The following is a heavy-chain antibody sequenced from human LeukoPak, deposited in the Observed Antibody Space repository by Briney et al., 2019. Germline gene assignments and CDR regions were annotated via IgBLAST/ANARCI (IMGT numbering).Heavy chain of an antibody. CDR1: GFTFSSYW. Sequence: PGGSLRLSCAASGFTFSSYWMSWVRQAPGKGLEWVSYISSSSSTIYYADSVKGRFTISRDNAKNSLYLQMDSLRAEDTAVYYCARDPGHWPTYYYYGMDVWGQGTTVTVSS. CDR2: ISSSSSTI. J-gene: IGHJ6*02. V-gene: IGHV3-48*04. CDR3: ARDPGHWPTYYYYGMDV.